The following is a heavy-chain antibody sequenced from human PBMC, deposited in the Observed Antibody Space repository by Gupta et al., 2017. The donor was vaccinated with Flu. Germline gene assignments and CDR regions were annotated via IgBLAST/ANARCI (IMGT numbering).Heavy chain of an antibody. CDR2: ISGSGGST. CDR1: GFTFSSYA. CDR3: AKALVRYSSGWYPWNY. Sequence: EVQLLESGGGLVQPGGSLRLSCAASGFTFSSYAMSWVRQAPGKGLEWVSAISGSGGSTYYADSVKGRFTISRDNSKNTLYLQMNSLRAEDTAVYYCAKALVRYSSGWYPWNYWGQGTLVTVSS. D-gene: IGHD6-19*01. J-gene: IGHJ4*02. V-gene: IGHV3-23*01.